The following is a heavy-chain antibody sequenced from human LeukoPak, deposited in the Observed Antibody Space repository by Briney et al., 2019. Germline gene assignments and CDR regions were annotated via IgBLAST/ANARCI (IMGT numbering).Heavy chain of an antibody. Sequence: SETLSLTCAVYGGSFSGYYWSWIRQPPGKGLEWIGEINHSGSTNYNPSLKSRVTISVDTSKNQFSLKLSSVTAADTAVYYCARYNWNPNWFDPWGQGTLVTVSS. D-gene: IGHD1-20*01. V-gene: IGHV4-34*01. CDR3: ARYNWNPNWFDP. CDR1: GGSFSGYY. J-gene: IGHJ5*02. CDR2: INHSGST.